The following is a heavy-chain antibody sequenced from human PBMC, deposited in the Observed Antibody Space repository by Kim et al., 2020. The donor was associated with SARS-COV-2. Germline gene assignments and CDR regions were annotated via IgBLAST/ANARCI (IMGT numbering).Heavy chain of an antibody. Sequence: VKGRFTISRENAKNSLYLQMNSLRAGDTAVYYCARAHYDSSGYYPNLFGYWVQGTLVTVSS. V-gene: IGHV3-13*01. D-gene: IGHD3-22*01. J-gene: IGHJ4*02. CDR3: ARAHYDSSGYYPNLFGY.